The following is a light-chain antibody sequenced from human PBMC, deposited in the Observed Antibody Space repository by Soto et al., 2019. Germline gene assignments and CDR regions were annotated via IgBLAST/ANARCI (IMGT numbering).Light chain of an antibody. V-gene: IGKV1-9*01. CDR2: AAS. J-gene: IGKJ5*01. CDR1: QGISSY. CDR3: QQLSSYPRT. Sequence: IQLTQSPSSLSASVGDSVTITCRASQGISSYLAWYQQKPGKAPNLLIYAASTLQSGVPSRFSGSGSGTDFTLTISSLQPEDFAAYYCQQLSSYPRTFGQGTRLEIK.